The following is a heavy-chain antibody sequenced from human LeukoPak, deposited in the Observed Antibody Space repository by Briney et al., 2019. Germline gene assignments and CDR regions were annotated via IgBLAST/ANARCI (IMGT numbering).Heavy chain of an antibody. CDR2: IDSSGSTT. J-gene: IGHJ4*02. Sequence: PGGSLRLSCTASRSYFSTYDMNWVRQGPGKGLEWGSYIDSSGSTTYYAGSVQGRFTISRDNAKNSLYLQMKSLRVEDTAFYYCASAHGASGYDRPFHYWRQGPLVTVSS. CDR3: ASAHGASGYDRPFHY. D-gene: IGHD5-12*01. CDR1: RSYFSTYD. V-gene: IGHV3-48*03.